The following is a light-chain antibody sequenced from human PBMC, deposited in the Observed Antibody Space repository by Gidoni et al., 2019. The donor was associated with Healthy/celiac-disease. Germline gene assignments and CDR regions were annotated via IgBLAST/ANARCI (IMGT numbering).Light chain of an antibody. CDR1: IIGSTS. V-gene: IGLV3-21*02. CDR2: DDS. Sequence: SYVLTQPPAASVAPGQTARITCGGNIIGSTSAHWYQQKPGQAPVLVVYDDSDRPSGIPERFSGSNSGNTATLTISRVEAGDEADYYCQVWDSSSDHVVFGGGTKLTVL. CDR3: QVWDSSSDHVV. J-gene: IGLJ2*01.